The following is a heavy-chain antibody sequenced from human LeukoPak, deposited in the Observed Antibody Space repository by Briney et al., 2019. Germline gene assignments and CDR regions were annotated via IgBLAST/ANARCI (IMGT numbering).Heavy chain of an antibody. CDR2: ISNDGRDK. CDR1: GFTFSTYA. D-gene: IGHD2-21*02. CDR3: ARGAWTATQPIND. J-gene: IGHJ4*02. V-gene: IGHV3-30*04. Sequence: PGRSLRLSCAASGFTFSTYAMHWVRQAPAKGLDWVAVISNDGRDKYYADAVKGRFTISRNNTKNTLDQQMNSLRADDTAVYYCARGAWTATQPINDWGQGTMVTVSS.